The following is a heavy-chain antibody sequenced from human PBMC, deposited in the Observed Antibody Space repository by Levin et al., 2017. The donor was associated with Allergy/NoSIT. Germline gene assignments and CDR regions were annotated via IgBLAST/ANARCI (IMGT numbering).Heavy chain of an antibody. D-gene: IGHD1-26*01. CDR1: GYTFTSYG. CDR2: ISAYNGKT. Sequence: ASVKVSCKASGYTFTSYGISWVRQAPGQGLEWMGWISAYNGKTNYAQKLQGRVTMTTDTSTSTAYMELRSLRSDDTAVYYCALVVGATLGGEAFDIWGQGTMVTVSS. CDR3: ALVVGATLGGEAFDI. V-gene: IGHV1-18*01. J-gene: IGHJ3*02.